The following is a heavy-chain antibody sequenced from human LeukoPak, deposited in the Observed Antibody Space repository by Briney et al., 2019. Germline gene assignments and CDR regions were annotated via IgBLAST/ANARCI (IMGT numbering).Heavy chain of an antibody. CDR1: GYSISSGYY. D-gene: IGHD6-13*01. Sequence: SETLSLTCTVSGYSISSGYYWGWIRQPPGKGLEWIGSIYHSGKTYYNPSLKSPVTISVDTSKNQFSLKLTSVTATDTAVYYCAGEGDSSSVGWFDPWGQGTLVTVSS. CDR2: IYHSGKT. J-gene: IGHJ5*02. V-gene: IGHV4-38-2*02. CDR3: AGEGDSSSVGWFDP.